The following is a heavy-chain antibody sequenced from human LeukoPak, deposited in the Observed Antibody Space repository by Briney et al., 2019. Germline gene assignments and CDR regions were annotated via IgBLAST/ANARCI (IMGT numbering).Heavy chain of an antibody. CDR1: GFNFVSYT. Sequence: GGSLRLPCVASGFNFVSYTMNWVRQAPGKGLEWVSVIANSGETTHYADSVKGRFTISRDNSKNTLYLQMDSLRAEDTAVYYCAKAHYGDYYYYYGMDVWGQGTTVTVSS. D-gene: IGHD4-17*01. J-gene: IGHJ6*02. V-gene: IGHV3-23*01. CDR2: IANSGETT. CDR3: AKAHYGDYYYYYGMDV.